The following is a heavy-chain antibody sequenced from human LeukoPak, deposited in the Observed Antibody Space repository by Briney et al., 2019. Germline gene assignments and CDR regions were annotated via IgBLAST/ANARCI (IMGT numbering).Heavy chain of an antibody. Sequence: PGGSLRLSCAASGFTFSSSAMSWVRQVPGKGLEWVSGISASGGSTSYADSVRGRFTISRDNSKNTLYVQMNSLRDEDTAVYYCAKEEGVTIFGVVIQNYFDYWGQGTLVTVSS. CDR1: GFTFSSSA. CDR3: AKEEGVTIFGVVIQNYFDY. J-gene: IGHJ4*02. V-gene: IGHV3-23*01. CDR2: ISASGGST. D-gene: IGHD3-3*01.